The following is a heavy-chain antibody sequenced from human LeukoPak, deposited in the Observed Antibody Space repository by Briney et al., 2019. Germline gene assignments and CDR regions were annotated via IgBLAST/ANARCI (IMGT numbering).Heavy chain of an antibody. CDR2: MNPNSGNT. J-gene: IGHJ5*02. D-gene: IGHD2-15*01. Sequence: ASVKVSSKASGYTFTSYDINWVRQATGQGLEWMGWMNPNSGNTGYAQKFQGRVTVTRNTSISTAYMELSSLRSEDTAVYYCARVRVVVVVAAIHDWFDPWGQGTLVTVSS. V-gene: IGHV1-8*01. CDR1: GYTFTSYD. CDR3: ARVRVVVVVAAIHDWFDP.